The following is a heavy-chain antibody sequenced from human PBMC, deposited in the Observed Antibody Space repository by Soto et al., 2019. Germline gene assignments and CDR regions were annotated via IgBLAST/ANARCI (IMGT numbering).Heavy chain of an antibody. V-gene: IGHV4-39*01. Sequence: LSLTCTVSGGSISSNNYYWGWIRQPPGKGLEWIGNIYYSGNTYYNPSLKSRVTMSVDTSKNQFSLKLTSVTAADTAVYYCARRTPLVGAPFDPWGQGTLVTVSS. CDR3: ARRTPLVGAPFDP. CDR1: GGSISSNNYY. D-gene: IGHD1-26*01. CDR2: IYYSGNT. J-gene: IGHJ5*02.